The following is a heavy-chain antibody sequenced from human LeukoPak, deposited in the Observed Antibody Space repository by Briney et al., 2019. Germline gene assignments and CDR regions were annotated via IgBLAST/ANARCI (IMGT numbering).Heavy chain of an antibody. CDR1: GFTFDDYA. Sequence: GGSLRLSCAASGFTFDDYAMHWVRQAPGKGLEWVSGISWNSGNIGYADSVKGRFTISRDNAKNSLYLQMNSLRTEDTAYYYCAKGTEGLATTDFDYWGQGTLVTVSS. J-gene: IGHJ4*01. V-gene: IGHV3-9*01. CDR2: ISWNSGNI. CDR3: AKGTEGLATTDFDY. D-gene: IGHD1-1*01.